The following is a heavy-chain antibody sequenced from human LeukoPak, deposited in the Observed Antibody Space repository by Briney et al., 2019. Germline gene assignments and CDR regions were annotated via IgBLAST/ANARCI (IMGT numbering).Heavy chain of an antibody. V-gene: IGHV3-30*02. Sequence: GGSLRLSCAASGFTFSSYGMHWVRQAPGKGLEWVAFIRYDGSNKYYADSVKGRFTISRDNSKNTLYLQMNSLRAEDTAVYYCAKGKPAYYYDSSGYPDYWGQGTLVTVSS. J-gene: IGHJ4*02. D-gene: IGHD3-22*01. CDR1: GFTFSSYG. CDR2: IRYDGSNK. CDR3: AKGKPAYYYDSSGYPDY.